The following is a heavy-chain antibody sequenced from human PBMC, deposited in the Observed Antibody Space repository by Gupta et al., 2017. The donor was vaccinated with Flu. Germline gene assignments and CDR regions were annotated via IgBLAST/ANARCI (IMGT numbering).Heavy chain of an antibody. CDR3: ARSLVWVEYYFDY. Sequence: QLQLQESGPGLVKPSETLSLTCTVSGGSISSSSYYWGWIRQPPGKGLEWIGSIYYSGSTYYNPSLKSRVTISVDTSKNQFSLKLSSVTAADTAVYYCARSLVWVEYYFDYWGQGTLVTVSS. D-gene: IGHD2-8*01. CDR1: GGSISSSSYY. J-gene: IGHJ4*02. V-gene: IGHV4-39*01. CDR2: IYYSGST.